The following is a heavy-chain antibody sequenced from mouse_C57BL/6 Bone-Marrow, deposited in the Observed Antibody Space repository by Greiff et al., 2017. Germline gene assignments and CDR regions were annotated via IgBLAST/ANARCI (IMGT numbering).Heavy chain of an antibody. Sequence: QVQLQQSGAELMKPGASVKLSCKATGYTFTGYWIEWVKQRPGHGLEWIGEILPGSGSTNYNEKFKGKATFTADTSSNTAYMQLSSLTTGDSAIYYCARGYDYDGAWFAYWGQGTLVTVSA. CDR3: ARGYDYDGAWFAY. J-gene: IGHJ3*01. CDR1: GYTFTGYW. V-gene: IGHV1-9*01. CDR2: ILPGSGST. D-gene: IGHD2-4*01.